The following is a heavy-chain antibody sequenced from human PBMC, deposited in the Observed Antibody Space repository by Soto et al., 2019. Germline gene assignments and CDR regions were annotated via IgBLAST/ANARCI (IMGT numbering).Heavy chain of an antibody. V-gene: IGHV1-2*02. D-gene: IGHD2-15*01. J-gene: IGHJ4*02. CDR2: LNPNSGGT. CDR1: VYTFINYG. CDR3: ARGVVALSD. Sequence: ASVTVSCKASVYTFINYGINWVRQAPGQGPEWVAWLNPNSGGTNYAQKFQGRVTVTRDTSINTVYMELSRLRSDDTAVYYCARGVVALSDWGRGTLVTVSS.